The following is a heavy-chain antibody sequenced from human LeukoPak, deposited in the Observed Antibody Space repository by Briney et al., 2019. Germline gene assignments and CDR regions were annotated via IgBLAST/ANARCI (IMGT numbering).Heavy chain of an antibody. D-gene: IGHD1-1*01. Sequence: ASVKVSCKASGYTFTNYGITWMRQAPGQGLEWMGWISAYNGHTNYAQKLQGRVTITTDTSTRTVYMELRSLRSDDTAVYYRARDGSNTWISHTQGYWLDSWGQGTLVTVSP. V-gene: IGHV1-18*01. CDR3: ARDGSNTWISHTQGYWLDS. CDR2: ISAYNGHT. J-gene: IGHJ5*01. CDR1: GYTFTNYG.